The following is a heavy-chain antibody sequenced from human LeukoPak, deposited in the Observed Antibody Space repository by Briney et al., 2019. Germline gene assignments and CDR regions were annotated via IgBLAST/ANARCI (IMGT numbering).Heavy chain of an antibody. CDR3: GVSPKHYYYYYMDV. V-gene: IGHV4-39*07. CDR1: GGSISSSSYY. D-gene: IGHD6-13*01. Sequence: SETLSLTCTVCGGSISSSSYYWGWIRQPPGKGLEWIGSIYYSGSTYYNPSLKSRVTISVDTSKNQFSLKLSSVTAADTAVYYCGVSPKHYYYYYMDVWGKGTTVTVSS. J-gene: IGHJ6*03. CDR2: IYYSGST.